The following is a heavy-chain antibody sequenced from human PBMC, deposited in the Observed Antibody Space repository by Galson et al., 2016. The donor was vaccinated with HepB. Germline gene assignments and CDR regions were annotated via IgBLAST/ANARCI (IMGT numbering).Heavy chain of an antibody. CDR2: LNPSGGSA. Sequence: SVKVSCKASGYTFTSFYMHWVRQAPGQGLEWMGILNPSGGSASYAQKFRGRVTMTRDTSTSTVYMEVSSLRSEDTAVYYCAREQGPIVVVGPHPEPLDDWGHGTLVTVSS. J-gene: IGHJ4*01. CDR1: GYTFTSFY. CDR3: AREQGPIVVVGPHPEPLDD. D-gene: IGHD2-21*01. V-gene: IGHV1-46*01.